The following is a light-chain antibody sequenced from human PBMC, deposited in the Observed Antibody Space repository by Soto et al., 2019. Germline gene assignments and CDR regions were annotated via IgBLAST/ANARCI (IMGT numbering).Light chain of an antibody. Sequence: EIVMTQSPDTVSVSPGEGAELSCRASQSVGSRVAWYQQKFGQPPRLLIYETSTRANGIPARFSGSGSGTDFTLSISSLQPGDVGIYSCQQYGRSPTTFGQGTKVEIK. CDR1: QSVGSR. CDR2: ETS. CDR3: QQYGRSPTT. J-gene: IGKJ1*01. V-gene: IGKV3-15*01.